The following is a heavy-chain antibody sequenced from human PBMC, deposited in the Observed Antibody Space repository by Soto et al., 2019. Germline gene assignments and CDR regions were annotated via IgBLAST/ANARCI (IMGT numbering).Heavy chain of an antibody. Sequence: EVQLVESGGGLVQPGGSLRLSCAASGFTFTNHWMSWVRQAPGKGLEWVSKIKQGGSETYYVDSLKGRFTVSRDNAKNRLYLQMNSQRAVDTGVYHGARVAGDCGGGSCYHQTKYYMDVWGKGTTLTPSS. CDR3: ARVAGDCGGGSCYHQTKYYMDV. CDR2: IKQGGSET. D-gene: IGHD2-15*01. CDR1: GFTFTNHW. V-gene: IGHV3-7*01. J-gene: IGHJ6*03.